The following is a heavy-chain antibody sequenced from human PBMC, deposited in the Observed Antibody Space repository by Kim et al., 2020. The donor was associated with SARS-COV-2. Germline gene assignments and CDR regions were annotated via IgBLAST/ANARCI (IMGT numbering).Heavy chain of an antibody. CDR3: ARASRRWLRFDYYYYGMDV. J-gene: IGHJ6*02. V-gene: IGHV1-69*01. Sequence: QKVQGRVTITADESTSTAYMELSSLRSEDTAVYYCARASRRWLRFDYYYYGMDVWGQGTTVTVSS. D-gene: IGHD5-12*01.